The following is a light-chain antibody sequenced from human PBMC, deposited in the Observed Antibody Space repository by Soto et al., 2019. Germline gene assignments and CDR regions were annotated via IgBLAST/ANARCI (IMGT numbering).Light chain of an antibody. CDR1: QSISSW. V-gene: IGKV1-5*01. J-gene: IGKJ1*01. CDR2: DAS. CDR3: QQYNSYWT. Sequence: DIQLTQSPSTLSASVGDRVTITCRASQSISSWLAWYQQKPGKAPNLLIYDASSLESGVPSRFSGSGSRTEFTLTISSLQPDDFATYYCQQYNSYWTFGQGTKVDIK.